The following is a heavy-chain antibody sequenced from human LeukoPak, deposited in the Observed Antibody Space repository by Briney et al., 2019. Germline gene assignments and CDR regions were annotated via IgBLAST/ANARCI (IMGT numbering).Heavy chain of an antibody. CDR1: GFTFDDYA. CDR3: AKDVGSGSYYKGNWFDP. J-gene: IGHJ5*02. CDR2: ISWDGGST. Sequence: GGSLRLSCAASGFTFDDYAMHWVRQAPGKGLEWVSLISWDGGSTYYADSVKGRFTISRDNSKNSLYPQMNSLRAEDTALYYCAKDVGSGSYYKGNWFDPWGQGTLVTVSS. V-gene: IGHV3-43D*04. D-gene: IGHD3-10*01.